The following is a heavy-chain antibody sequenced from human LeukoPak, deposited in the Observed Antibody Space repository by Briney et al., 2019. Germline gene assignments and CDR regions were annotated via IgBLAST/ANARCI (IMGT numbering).Heavy chain of an antibody. V-gene: IGHV3-23*01. CDR2: ISSTGGTA. D-gene: IGHD3-10*01. CDR1: GFTFSSFG. CDR3: ARGGYGSGSDY. Sequence: GGSLRLSCAASGFTFSSFGMSWVRQAPGKGLEWVSAISSTGGTAYYADSVKGRFTISRDNSKNTLYLQMNSLRAEDTAVYYCARGGYGSGSDYWGQGTLVTVSS. J-gene: IGHJ4*02.